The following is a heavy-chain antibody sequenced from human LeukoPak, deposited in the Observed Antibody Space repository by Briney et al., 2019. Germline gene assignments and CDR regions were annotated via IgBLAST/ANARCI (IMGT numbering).Heavy chain of an antibody. V-gene: IGHV3-7*04. CDR1: GFPFSSYW. D-gene: IGHD4-17*01. CDR2: IKQDGSKK. Sequence: GGSLRLSCVASGFPFSSYWMTWVRQAPGKGLEWVANIKQDGSKKSYVDSVKGRFTISRDNAKNSLYLQMNSLRAEDTAMYYCTRVGYVDEGIDYWGQGTLVTVSS. J-gene: IGHJ4*02. CDR3: TRVGYVDEGIDY.